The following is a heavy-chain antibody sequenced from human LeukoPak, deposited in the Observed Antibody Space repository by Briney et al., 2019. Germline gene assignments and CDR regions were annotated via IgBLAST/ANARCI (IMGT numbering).Heavy chain of an antibody. D-gene: IGHD4-23*01. CDR2: IYYSGST. V-gene: IGHV4-59*01. J-gene: IGHJ4*02. CDR3: ARSYDGNYFDY. CDR1: GGSISSYY. Sequence: PSETLSLTCTVSGGSISSYYWSWIRQPPGKELEWIGYIYYSGSTNYNPSLKSRVAISVDTSKNQFSLKLSSVTAADTAVYYCARSYDGNYFDYWGQGTLVTVSS.